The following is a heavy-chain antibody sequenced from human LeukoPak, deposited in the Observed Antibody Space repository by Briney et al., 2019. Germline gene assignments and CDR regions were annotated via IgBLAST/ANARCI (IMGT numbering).Heavy chain of an antibody. V-gene: IGHV4-61*02. CDR3: EGTRRYCSGGSCYNWFDP. Sequence: PSETLSLTCTVSGDSISSDTYYWTWIRQPAGKGLEWIGRIYISGNTNYNPSLKSRVTISVDTSKNQFSLNLNSVTAADTTVYYCEGTRRYCSGGSCYNWFDPWGQGPLVTVSS. J-gene: IGHJ5*02. D-gene: IGHD2-15*01. CDR2: IYISGNT. CDR1: GDSISSDTYY.